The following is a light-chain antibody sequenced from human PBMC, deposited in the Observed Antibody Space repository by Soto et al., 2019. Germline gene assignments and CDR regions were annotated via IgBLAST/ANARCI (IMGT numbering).Light chain of an antibody. V-gene: IGKV3-20*01. CDR2: SAS. CDR1: QSVTSNY. Sequence: EIVLTQSPGTLSLSPGERATLSCRASQSVTSNYLAWYQQKPGQAPRVLIYSASSRATGIPDRFSGSGSGTDFTLTISRLEPEDFAVYYCHQYATPPLTFGGGTKVEI. J-gene: IGKJ4*01. CDR3: HQYATPPLT.